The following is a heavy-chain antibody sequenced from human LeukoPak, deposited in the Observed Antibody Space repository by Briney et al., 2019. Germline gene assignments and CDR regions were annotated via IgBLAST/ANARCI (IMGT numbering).Heavy chain of an antibody. D-gene: IGHD2-2*01. CDR3: AKEGALGYCSSTSCEDAFDI. CDR2: ISGSGSSP. V-gene: IGHV3-23*01. Sequence: GGSLRLSCAASGFTFSSYAMSWVRQAPGKGLEWVSAISGSGSSPYFADSVKGRFTISRDNSKNTLYLQMNSLRAEDTAVYYCAKEGALGYCSSTSCEDAFDIWGQGTMVTVSS. CDR1: GFTFSSYA. J-gene: IGHJ3*02.